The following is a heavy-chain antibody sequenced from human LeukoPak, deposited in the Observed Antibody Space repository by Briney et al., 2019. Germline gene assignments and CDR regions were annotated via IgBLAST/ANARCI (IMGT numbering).Heavy chain of an antibody. Sequence: GGSLRLSCAASGFTVSSNYMSWVRQAPGKGLEWVSVIYSGGSTYYADSVKGRFTISRDNSKNTLYLQMNSLRAEDTAVYHCAREDSNYAIDYWGQGTLVTVSS. CDR2: IYSGGST. D-gene: IGHD4-11*01. J-gene: IGHJ4*02. CDR1: GFTVSSNY. V-gene: IGHV3-53*01. CDR3: AREDSNYAIDY.